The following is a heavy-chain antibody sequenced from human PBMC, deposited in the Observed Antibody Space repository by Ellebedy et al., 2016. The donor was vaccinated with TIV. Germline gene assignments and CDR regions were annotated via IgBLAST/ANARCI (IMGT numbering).Heavy chain of an antibody. D-gene: IGHD3-10*01. Sequence: GESLKISCAASGFTFSSYAMSWVRQAPGKGLEWVSTISNTGSRTYYADSVEGRFIISRDNSKKTLYLQMNSLRAGDTAVYYCAKYHGSKSVRGVNYYYYYGMDVWGQGTTVTVSS. J-gene: IGHJ6*02. CDR3: AKYHGSKSVRGVNYYYYYGMDV. V-gene: IGHV3-23*01. CDR1: GFTFSSYA. CDR2: ISNTGSRT.